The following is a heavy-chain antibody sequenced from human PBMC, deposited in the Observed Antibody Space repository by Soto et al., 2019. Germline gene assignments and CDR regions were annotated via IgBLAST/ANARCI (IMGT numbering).Heavy chain of an antibody. Sequence: LGESLKISCKGSGYSFTSYWIGWVRQMPGKGLEWMGIIYPGDSDTRYSPSFQGQVTISADKSISTAYLQWSSLKASDTAMYYCARTRAPGRYYYGMDVWGQGTTVTVSS. D-gene: IGHD2-15*01. J-gene: IGHJ6*02. CDR3: ARTRAPGRYYYGMDV. CDR2: IYPGDSDT. CDR1: GYSFTSYW. V-gene: IGHV5-51*01.